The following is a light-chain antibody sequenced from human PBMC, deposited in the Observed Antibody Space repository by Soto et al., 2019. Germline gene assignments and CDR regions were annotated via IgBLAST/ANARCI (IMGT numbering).Light chain of an antibody. V-gene: IGKV3-20*01. CDR1: QSVSSN. CDR2: GGS. CDR3: QQYGLSPRT. J-gene: IGKJ1*01. Sequence: EIVLTQSPGTLSLSPGERAALSCRASQSVSSNLAWYQQKPGQAPRLLIYGGSSRATGIPDRFSGSGSGTDFTLTISRLEPEDFAVYYCQQYGLSPRTFGQGTKVDIK.